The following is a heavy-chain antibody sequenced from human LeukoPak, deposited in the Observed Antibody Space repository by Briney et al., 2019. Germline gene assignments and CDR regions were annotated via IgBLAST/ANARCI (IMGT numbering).Heavy chain of an antibody. J-gene: IGHJ4*02. CDR3: ASSHSSGWYLSGEGNDY. Sequence: GSSVKVTCKASGGTVSSYAISWVRQAPGQGLEWMGGIIPIFGTANYAQKFQGGVTITADESTSTAYMELSSLRSEDTAVYYCASSHSSGWYLSGEGNDYWGQGTLVTVSS. CDR2: IIPIFGTA. CDR1: GGTVSSYA. D-gene: IGHD6-19*01. V-gene: IGHV1-69*01.